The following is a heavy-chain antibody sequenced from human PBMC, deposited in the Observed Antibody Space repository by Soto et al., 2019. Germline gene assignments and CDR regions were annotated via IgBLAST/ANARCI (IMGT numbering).Heavy chain of an antibody. J-gene: IGHJ6*02. D-gene: IGHD3-10*01. CDR2: IYYSGRT. V-gene: IGHV4-31*03. CDR1: GGSISSDGNY. Sequence: QVQLQESGPGLVKSSQTLSLTCTVSGGSISSDGNYWSWIRQHPVKGLEWIGYIYYSGRTYYNPSLKSRVTMSVDTSKNQISLKLNSETAADTGGYYWARARMVRGIIYYYGMDVLGQGTTVTVSS. CDR3: ARARMVRGIIYYYGMDV.